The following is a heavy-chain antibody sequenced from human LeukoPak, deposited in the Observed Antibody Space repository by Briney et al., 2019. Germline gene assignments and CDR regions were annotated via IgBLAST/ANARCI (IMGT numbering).Heavy chain of an antibody. CDR2: IYYSGST. J-gene: IGHJ3*02. D-gene: IGHD4-17*01. CDR3: AKYNGDGKDAFDI. CDR1: GYPISNYY. V-gene: IGHV4-59*08. Sequence: SETLLLTCTVSGYPISNYYWKSIRQPPGKGLEWIGYIYYSGSTNYNPSLKSRVTISVDTSKAQFSLKLISVTAADTAVYYCAKYNGDGKDAFDIWGQGTMVTVSS.